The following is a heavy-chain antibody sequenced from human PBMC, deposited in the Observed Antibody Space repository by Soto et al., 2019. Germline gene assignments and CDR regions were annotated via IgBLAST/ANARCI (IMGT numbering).Heavy chain of an antibody. CDR3: ARGWFGPDV. J-gene: IGHJ6*04. CDR1: GFTLSGRS. V-gene: IGHV3-74*01. Sequence: EVQLVESGGGLVQPGGSLRLSCAASGFTLSGRSMHWVRQAPGKGLVWVSGIDNAGTVSTYADSVKGLFTSSRDNAKNMLYLQMNSLRGEDTAVYYCARGWFGPDVWGKGTTVTVSS. CDR2: IDNAGTVS. D-gene: IGHD3-10*01.